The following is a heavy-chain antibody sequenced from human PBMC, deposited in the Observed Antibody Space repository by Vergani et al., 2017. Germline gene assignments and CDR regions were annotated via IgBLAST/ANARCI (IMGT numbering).Heavy chain of an antibody. CDR3: AKDSHCSSTSCYWGIDY. CDR1: GFTFDDYA. J-gene: IGHJ4*02. D-gene: IGHD2-2*01. CDR2: ISWNSGSI. V-gene: IGHV3-9*01. Sequence: EVQLVESGGGLVQPGRSLRLSCAASGFTFDDYALHWVRQAPGKGLEWVSGISWNSGSIGYADSMKGRFTISRDNAKNSLYLQMNSLRAEDTALYYCAKDSHCSSTSCYWGIDYWGQGTLVTVSS.